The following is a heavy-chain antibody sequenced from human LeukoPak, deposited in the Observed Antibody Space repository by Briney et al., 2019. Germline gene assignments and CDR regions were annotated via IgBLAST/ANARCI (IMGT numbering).Heavy chain of an antibody. CDR2: INPNSGGT. J-gene: IGHJ5*02. CDR3: ARDRPYYYDSSGYYYWFDP. Sequence: GASVKVSCKASGYTFTGYYMHWVRQAPGQGLEWMGWINPNSGGTNYAQKFQGRVTMTRDTSISTAYMELSRLRSDDTAVYYCARDRPYYYDSSGYYYWFDPWGQGTLVTVSS. CDR1: GYTFTGYY. V-gene: IGHV1-2*02. D-gene: IGHD3-22*01.